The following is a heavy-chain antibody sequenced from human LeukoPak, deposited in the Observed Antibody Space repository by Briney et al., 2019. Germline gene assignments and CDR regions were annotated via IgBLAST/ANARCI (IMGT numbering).Heavy chain of an antibody. J-gene: IGHJ4*02. CDR2: IYYSGST. Sequence: MPSETLSLTCTVSGGSIRSYYWSWIRQPPGKGLEWIGYIYYSGSTNYNPSLKSRVTISVDTSKNQFSLKLSSVTAADTAVYYCARQDYDYGLDYWGQGTLVTVSS. V-gene: IGHV4-59*01. CDR1: GGSIRSYY. D-gene: IGHD4-17*01. CDR3: ARQDYDYGLDY.